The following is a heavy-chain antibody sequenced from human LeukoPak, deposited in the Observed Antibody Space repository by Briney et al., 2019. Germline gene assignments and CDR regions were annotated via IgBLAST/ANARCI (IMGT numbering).Heavy chain of an antibody. Sequence: ASVKVSCKASGCTFTSFAMHWVRQAPGQRLEWMGWINAGNGNTKYSQKFQGRVTITRDTSASTAYMELSSLRSEDTAVYYCARDYYDSSGYYSQYYFDYWGQGTLVTVSS. J-gene: IGHJ4*02. V-gene: IGHV1-3*01. D-gene: IGHD3-22*01. CDR1: GCTFTSFA. CDR2: INAGNGNT. CDR3: ARDYYDSSGYYSQYYFDY.